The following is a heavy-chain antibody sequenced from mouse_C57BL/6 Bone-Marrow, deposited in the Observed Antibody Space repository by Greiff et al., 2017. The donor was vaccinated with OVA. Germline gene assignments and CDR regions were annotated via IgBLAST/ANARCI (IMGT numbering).Heavy chain of an antibody. CDR3: ARRGQLFYYAMDY. D-gene: IGHD6-1*01. CDR2: IYPGGGYT. J-gene: IGHJ4*01. Sequence: QVQLQQSGAELVRPGTSVKMSCKASGYTFTNYWIGWAKQRPGHGLEWIGDIYPGGGYTNYNEKFKGKATLTADKSSSTAYMQFSSLTSEDSAIYYCARRGQLFYYAMDYWGQGTSVTVSS. V-gene: IGHV1-63*01. CDR1: GYTFTNYW.